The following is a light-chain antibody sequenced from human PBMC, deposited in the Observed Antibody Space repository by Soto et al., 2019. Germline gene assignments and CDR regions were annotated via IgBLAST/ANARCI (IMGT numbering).Light chain of an antibody. V-gene: IGKV1-5*03. CDR3: QQSYRNPRT. CDR1: QSISTW. CDR2: KAS. Sequence: DIQMTQSPSTLSASVGDRVTITCRASQSISTWLAWYQQEPGKAPKLLIHKASSLQSGVPSRFSGSGSGTDFTLTISSLHPDDFATYYCQQSYRNPRTFGLGTKV. J-gene: IGKJ1*01.